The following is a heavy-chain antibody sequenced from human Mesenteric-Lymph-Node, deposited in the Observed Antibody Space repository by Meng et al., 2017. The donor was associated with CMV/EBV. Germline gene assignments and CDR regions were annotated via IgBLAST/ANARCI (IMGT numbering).Heavy chain of an antibody. CDR1: GYTFTSYG. V-gene: IGHV1-18*01. CDR2: ISAYNGNT. Sequence: ASVKVSCKASGYTFTSYGISWVRQAPGQGLEWMGWISAYNGNTNYAQKLQGRVTMTTDTSTSTAYMELRSLRSDDTAVYYCARGGHQLELFLYADYWGQGTLVTSPQ. CDR3: ARGGHQLELFLYADY. J-gene: IGHJ4*02. D-gene: IGHD1-7*01.